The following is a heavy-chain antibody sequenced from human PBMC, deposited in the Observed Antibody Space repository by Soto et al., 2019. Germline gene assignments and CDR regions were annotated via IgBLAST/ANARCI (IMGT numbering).Heavy chain of an antibody. D-gene: IGHD3-22*01. CDR2: IKQDGSEK. CDR3: ARDLGDTSGYYLGAFDI. Sequence: GSLRLSCAASGFTFSSYWMNWVRQAPGKGLEWVANIKQDGSEKYYVDSVKGRFTISRDNAKNSLYLQMNSLRAEDTAVYYCARDLGDTSGYYLGAFDIWGQGTMVTVSS. CDR1: GFTFSSYW. J-gene: IGHJ3*02. V-gene: IGHV3-7*01.